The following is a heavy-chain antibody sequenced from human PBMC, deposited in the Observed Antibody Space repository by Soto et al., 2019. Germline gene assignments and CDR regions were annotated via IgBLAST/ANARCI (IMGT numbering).Heavy chain of an antibody. CDR1: GVSFSGYY. CDR2: IFHGGST. Sequence: AETLSLTCAVYGVSFSGYYWSWVRPPPGKGVEWIGEIFHGGSTNYSPSLKSRVTISVDTSKNQFSLELSSVTAADTAVYYCARPHYDSNTFYYFFDYWGQGTLVTSPQ. D-gene: IGHD3-22*01. V-gene: IGHV4-34*12. CDR3: ARPHYDSNTFYYFFDY. J-gene: IGHJ4*02.